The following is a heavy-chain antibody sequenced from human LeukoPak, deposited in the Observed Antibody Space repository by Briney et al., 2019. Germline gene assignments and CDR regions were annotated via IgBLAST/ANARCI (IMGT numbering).Heavy chain of an antibody. Sequence: PSETLSLTCTVSGGSISSSSYYWGWIRQPPGKGLEWIGSIYYSGSTYYNPSLKSRVTISVDTSKNQFSLKLSSVTAADTAVYYCARRMGYDSTTFYFDYWGQGTLVTVSS. CDR1: GGSISSSSYY. CDR3: ARRMGYDSTTFYFDY. V-gene: IGHV4-39*07. D-gene: IGHD2-15*01. J-gene: IGHJ4*02. CDR2: IYYSGST.